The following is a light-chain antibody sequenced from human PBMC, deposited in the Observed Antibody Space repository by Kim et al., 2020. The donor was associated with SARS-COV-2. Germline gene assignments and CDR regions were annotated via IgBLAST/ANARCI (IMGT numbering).Light chain of an antibody. CDR1: ALPKQY. J-gene: IGLJ2*01. Sequence: PGQTARTTCSGDALPKQYAYWYQQKPGQAPVLVIYKDSERPSGIPERFAGSSSGTTVTLTISGVQAEDEADYYCQSADSSGTYVVFGGGTQLTVL. CDR3: QSADSSGTYVV. V-gene: IGLV3-25*03. CDR2: KDS.